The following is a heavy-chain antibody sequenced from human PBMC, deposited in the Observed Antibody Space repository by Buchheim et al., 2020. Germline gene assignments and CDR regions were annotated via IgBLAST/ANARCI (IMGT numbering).Heavy chain of an antibody. CDR3: AKDSVAVAGTLDY. CDR2: ISYDGSNK. Sequence: QVQLVESGGGVVQPGRSLRLSCAASGFTFSSYGMHWVRQAPGKGLEWVAVISYDGSNKYYADSVKGRFTISRDNSKNTLYLQMNSLRDEDTAVYYCAKDSVAVAGTLDYWGQGTL. D-gene: IGHD6-19*01. J-gene: IGHJ4*02. V-gene: IGHV3-30*18. CDR1: GFTFSSYG.